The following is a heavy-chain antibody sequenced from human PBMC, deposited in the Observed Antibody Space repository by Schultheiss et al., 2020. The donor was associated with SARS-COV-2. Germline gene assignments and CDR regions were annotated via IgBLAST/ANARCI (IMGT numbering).Heavy chain of an antibody. D-gene: IGHD2-2*02. CDR3: ARGGGYCSSTSCYRRHYYYYYMDV. Sequence: SQTLSLTCTVSGGSISSYYWSWIRQPAGKGLEWIGYIYYSGSTYYNPSLKSRVTISVDTSKNQFSLKLSSVTAADTAVYYCARGGGYCSSTSCYRRHYYYYYMDVWGKGTTVTVSS. CDR2: IYYSGST. CDR1: GGSISSYY. V-gene: IGHV4-59*12. J-gene: IGHJ6*03.